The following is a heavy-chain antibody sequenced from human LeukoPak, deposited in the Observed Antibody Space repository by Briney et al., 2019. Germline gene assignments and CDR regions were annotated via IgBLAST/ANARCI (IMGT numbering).Heavy chain of an antibody. D-gene: IGHD4-17*01. J-gene: IGHJ4*02. CDR3: TRGLQGMTTIDY. V-gene: IGHV4-34*01. Sequence: NPSETLSLTCAVYGGSFSGYYWSWIRQPPGKGLEWIGEINHSGSTNYNPSLKSRVTISVDTSKNQFSLKLSSVTAADTAVYYCTRGLQGMTTIDYWGQGTLVTVSS. CDR1: GGSFSGYY. CDR2: INHSGST.